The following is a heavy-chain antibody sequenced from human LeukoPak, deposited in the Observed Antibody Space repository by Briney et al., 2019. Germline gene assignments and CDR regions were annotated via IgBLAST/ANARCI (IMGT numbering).Heavy chain of an antibody. CDR2: VSNSGST. V-gene: IGHV4-59*08. J-gene: IGHJ4*02. CDR1: GGSIRNDY. CDR3: ASRAYYDSSGLDY. D-gene: IGHD3-22*01. Sequence: PSETLSLTCRVSGGSIRNDYWTWIRQPPGRGLEWIGHVSNSGSTKYNPSLKSRVTISIDTSKKHFSLKLSSVTAADTAVYYCASRAYYDSSGLDYWGQGILVTVSS.